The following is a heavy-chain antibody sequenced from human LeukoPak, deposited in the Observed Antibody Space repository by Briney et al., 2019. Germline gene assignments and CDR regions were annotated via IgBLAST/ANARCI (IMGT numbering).Heavy chain of an antibody. J-gene: IGHJ4*02. V-gene: IGHV4-4*09. CDR2: IYASGTYASGST. CDR1: GGSISNYF. CDR3: ARRQTFFDY. Sequence: SETLSLTCTVSGGSISNYFWSWIRQPPGQGLGWIGYIYASGTYASGSTNYNPSLKSRVTISVDTSKSQFSLKLSSVTAADTAVYYCARRQTFFDYWGQGTLVTVSS.